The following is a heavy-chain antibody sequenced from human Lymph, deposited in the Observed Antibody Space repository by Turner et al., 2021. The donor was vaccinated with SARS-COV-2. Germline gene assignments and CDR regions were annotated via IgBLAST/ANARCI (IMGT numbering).Heavy chain of an antibody. CDR1: GISVSRNY. D-gene: IGHD6-13*01. CDR3: ARDLGTYGMDV. V-gene: IGHV3-53*02. Sequence: EVQLVETGGGLIQPVGSLRLSCAASGISVSRNYMNWVRQAPGKGLEWVSVIYSGGTTYYADSVKGRFTISRDNSKNTLYLQMNSLRVEDTAVYYCARDLGTYGMDVWGQGTTVTVSS. J-gene: IGHJ6*02. CDR2: IYSGGTT.